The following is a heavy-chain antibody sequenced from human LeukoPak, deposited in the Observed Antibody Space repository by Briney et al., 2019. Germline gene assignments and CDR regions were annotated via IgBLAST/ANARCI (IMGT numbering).Heavy chain of an antibody. J-gene: IGHJ3*01. D-gene: IGHD3-22*01. Sequence: PSETLSLTCAVYGGSFSGYYWSWLRQPPGKGLEWIGEIDHSGTTNYNPSLKRRVTISLDTSKNQFSLILSSMTAADTAVYYCAKAPYLSSGSWGQGTMVTVSS. CDR2: IDHSGTT. CDR3: AKAPYLSSGS. V-gene: IGHV4-34*01. CDR1: GGSFSGYY.